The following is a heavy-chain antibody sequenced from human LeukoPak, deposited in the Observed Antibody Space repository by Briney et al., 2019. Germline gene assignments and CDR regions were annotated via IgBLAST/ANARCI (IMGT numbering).Heavy chain of an antibody. Sequence: SETLSLTCTVAGGSISSYYRSWVRQPAGKGLEWVGRIYSSRSTNYNPSLKSRVTMSVDKSKNQFSLKRSTVTAADTAVYYCARESWVYSYGQEDYYGMDVWGQGTTVTVSS. CDR1: GGSISSYY. J-gene: IGHJ6*02. D-gene: IGHD5-18*01. CDR2: IYSSRST. V-gene: IGHV4-4*07. CDR3: ARESWVYSYGQEDYYGMDV.